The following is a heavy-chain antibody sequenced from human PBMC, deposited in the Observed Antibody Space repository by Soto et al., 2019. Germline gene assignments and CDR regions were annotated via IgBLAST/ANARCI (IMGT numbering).Heavy chain of an antibody. CDR3: ARDPGGATGFDP. V-gene: IGHV1-18*01. J-gene: IGHJ5*02. Sequence: QVRLVQSGAEVKRPGAPVKVSCKTYGYSFTVYGISWVRQAPGQGIERMGWMSTYTGDTNYARKFRGRVTMTTDISASTASMELRSLTSDDTAVYYCARDPGGATGFDPWGQGTPVIVST. CDR2: MSTYTGDT. CDR1: GYSFTVYG. D-gene: IGHD3-10*01.